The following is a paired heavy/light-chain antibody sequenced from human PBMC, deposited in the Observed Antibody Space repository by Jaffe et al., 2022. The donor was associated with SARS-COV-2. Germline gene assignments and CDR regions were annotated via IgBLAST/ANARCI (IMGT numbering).Heavy chain of an antibody. V-gene: IGHV3-30-3*01. CDR3: AREGDYYDSSGYYSVGAFDI. D-gene: IGHD3-22*01. CDR2: ISYDGSNK. J-gene: IGHJ3*02. CDR1: GFTFSSYA. Sequence: QVQLVESGGGVVQPGRSLRLSCAASGFTFSSYAMHWVRQAPGKGLEWVAVISYDGSNKYYADSVKGRFTISRDNSKNTLYLQMNSLRAEDTAVYYCAREGDYYDSSGYYSVGAFDIWGQGTMVTVSS.
Light chain of an antibody. J-gene: IGLJ3*02. CDR3: SAWDSSLSGWV. CDR2: RNN. V-gene: IGLV10-54*04. CDR1: SNNVGNQG. Sequence: QAGLTQPPSVSKGLRQTATLTCTGNSNNVGNQGAAWLQQHQGHPPKLLSYRNNNRPSGISERFSASRSGNTASLTITGLQPEDEADYYCSAWDSSLSGWVFGGGTKLTVL.